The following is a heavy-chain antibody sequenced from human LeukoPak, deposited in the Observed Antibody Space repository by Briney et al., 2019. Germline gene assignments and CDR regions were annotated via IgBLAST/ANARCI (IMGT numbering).Heavy chain of an antibody. CDR2: IRSKANSYAT. V-gene: IGHV3-73*01. D-gene: IGHD1-26*01. J-gene: IGHJ6*03. CDR3: TRVGATLEGYYYMDV. Sequence: GGSLRLSCAASGFTFSSYWMSWVRQASGKGLEWVGRIRSKANSYATAYAASVKGRFTISRDDSKNTAYLQMNSLKTEDTAVYYCTRVGATLEGYYYMDVWGKGTTVTVSS. CDR1: GFTFSSYW.